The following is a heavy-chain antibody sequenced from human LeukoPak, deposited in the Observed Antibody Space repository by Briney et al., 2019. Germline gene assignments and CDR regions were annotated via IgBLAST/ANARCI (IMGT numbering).Heavy chain of an antibody. D-gene: IGHD3-10*01. V-gene: IGHV4-59*01. CDR1: VGSISSFY. Sequence: SETLSLTRTISVGSISSFYWSWIRQPPPRGLEWIGYIYYRGSTTYYPSLKSRLTISVDTSKNHFSLKLSSVTAADTAVDYCARDGRTGVGGEFDPWVQGTLVTVSS. J-gene: IGHJ5*02. CDR3: ARDGRTGVGGEFDP. CDR2: IYYRGST.